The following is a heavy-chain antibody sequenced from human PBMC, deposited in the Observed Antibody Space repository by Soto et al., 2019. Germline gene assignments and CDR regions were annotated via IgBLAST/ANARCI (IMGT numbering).Heavy chain of an antibody. CDR3: ARGMRGSSRGVYYGMDV. V-gene: IGHV1-69*01. CDR1: GGTFSRNA. Sequence: QVQLVQSGAEVKKPGSSVKVSCKASGGTFSRNAISWVRQAPGQGLEWMGGIIPIFGTANYAQKFQGRVTITADESTSTAYMELSSLRSEDTAVYYCARGMRGSSRGVYYGMDVWGQGTTVTVSS. CDR2: IIPIFGTA. D-gene: IGHD3-10*01. J-gene: IGHJ6*02.